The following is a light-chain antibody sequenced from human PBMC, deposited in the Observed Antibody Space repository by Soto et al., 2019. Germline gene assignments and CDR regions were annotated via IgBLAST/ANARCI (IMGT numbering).Light chain of an antibody. CDR3: QQLRMYPST. Sequence: IQMTQSPSSLSASVGDRVTIACRASQDIAIYLAWYQQKPGEAPKLLIYAASTLYGGVPSRFSGSGSGTDFALTITSLQAEDFATYYCQQLRMYPSTVGGGTKVEIK. CDR2: AAS. CDR1: QDIAIY. V-gene: IGKV1-9*01. J-gene: IGKJ4*01.